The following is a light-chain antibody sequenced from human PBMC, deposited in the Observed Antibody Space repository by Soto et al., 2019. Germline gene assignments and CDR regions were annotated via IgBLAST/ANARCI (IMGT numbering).Light chain of an antibody. J-gene: IGKJ4*01. CDR2: ATS. CDR1: QDISNS. CDR3: QNYNSAPLT. Sequence: DIQMNRSPSSLSASVGDRVTITCRASQDISNSLAWYQQKPGKVPKVLIYATSILQSGVPARFSGSGSGTDFTLTISSLQPEDVATYYCQNYNSAPLTFGGGTKVEI. V-gene: IGKV1-27*01.